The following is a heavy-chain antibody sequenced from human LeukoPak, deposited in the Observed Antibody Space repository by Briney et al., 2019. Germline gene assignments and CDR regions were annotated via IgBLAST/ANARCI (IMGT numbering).Heavy chain of an antibody. D-gene: IGHD5-24*01. CDR1: GGSISSNSYF. J-gene: IGHJ6*03. V-gene: IGHV4-39*07. CDR2: IDYSGDT. Sequence: SETLCLTCTVSGGSISSNSYFWCWIRQPPGRGLEWIGSIDYSGDTYSNPSLKSRVTISVDTSKNQLSLKLTSVTAADRAVYYCATIATIEAYSYYYMDVWGKGTTVTVSS. CDR3: ATIATIEAYSYYYMDV.